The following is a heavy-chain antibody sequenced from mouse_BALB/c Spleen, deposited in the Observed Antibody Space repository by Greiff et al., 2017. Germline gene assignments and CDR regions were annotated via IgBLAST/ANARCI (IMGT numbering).Heavy chain of an antibody. CDR3: TRDYGSSSGAMDY. CDR1: GYTFTSYW. V-gene: IGHV1S22*01. J-gene: IGHJ4*01. CDR2: IYPGSGST. Sequence: LQQPGSELVRPGASVKLSCKASGYTFTSYWMHWVKQRPGQGLEWIGNIYPGSGSTNYDEKFKSKATLTVDTSSSTTYMQLSSLTSEDSAVSYCTRDYGSSSGAMDYWGQGTSVTVSS. D-gene: IGHD1-1*01.